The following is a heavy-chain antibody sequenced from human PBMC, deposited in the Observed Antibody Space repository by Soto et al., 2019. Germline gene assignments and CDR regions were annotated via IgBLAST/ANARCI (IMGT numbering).Heavy chain of an antibody. CDR3: QSYCSGGSCYRTNAFDI. J-gene: IGHJ3*02. CDR2: IIGSGGST. V-gene: IGHV3-23*01. Sequence: EVQLLESGGGLAQPGGSLRLSCAASGFTFSSYAMSWVRQAPGKGLEWVSAIIGSGGSTHYADSVKGRFTISRDNSKNTLYLQMNSLRADDTAVYYCQSYCSGGSCYRTNAFDIWGQGTMVTVSS. CDR1: GFTFSSYA. D-gene: IGHD2-15*01.